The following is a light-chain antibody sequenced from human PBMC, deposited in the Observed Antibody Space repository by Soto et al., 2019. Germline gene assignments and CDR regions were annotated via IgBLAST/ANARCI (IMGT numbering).Light chain of an antibody. CDR2: DVS. Sequence: QSVLTQPPSVSGSPGQSVTSSCTGTSSDSGGYNYVSWYQQLPGKAPKLMIYDVSKRPSGVPDRFSGSNSGNTASLTISGLQAEDEADYYCCSYAGTTHVFGTGTKLTVL. V-gene: IGLV2-11*01. CDR3: CSYAGTTHV. CDR1: SSDSGGYNY. J-gene: IGLJ1*01.